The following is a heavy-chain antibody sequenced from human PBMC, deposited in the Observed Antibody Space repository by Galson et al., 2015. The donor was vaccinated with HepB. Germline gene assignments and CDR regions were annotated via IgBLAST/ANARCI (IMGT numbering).Heavy chain of an antibody. CDR1: GFTFSSYA. D-gene: IGHD3-3*01. V-gene: IGHV3-30-3*01. CDR2: ISYDGSNK. Sequence: SLRLSCAASGFTFSSYAMHWVRQAPGKGLEWVAVISYDGSNKYYADSVKGRFTISRDNSKNTLYLQMNSLRAEDTAVYYCARALHEYYDFWSGYYIGYYYGMDVWGQGTTVTVSS. J-gene: IGHJ6*02. CDR3: ARALHEYYDFWSGYYIGYYYGMDV.